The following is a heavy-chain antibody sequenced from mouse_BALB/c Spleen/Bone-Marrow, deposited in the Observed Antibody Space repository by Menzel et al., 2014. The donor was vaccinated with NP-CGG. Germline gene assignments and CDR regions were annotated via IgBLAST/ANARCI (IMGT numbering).Heavy chain of an antibody. J-gene: IGHJ2*01. Sequence: QVQLQQSGAELVRPGASVKLSCKASGYTFTSYWINWVKQRPGQGLEWIGNIYPSDSYTNYNQKFKDKATLTVDKSSSTAYMQLSGPTSEDSAVYYCTRLRVYYFDYWGQGTTLTVSS. CDR3: TRLRVYYFDY. CDR1: GYTFTSYW. V-gene: IGHV1-69*02. CDR2: IYPSDSYT.